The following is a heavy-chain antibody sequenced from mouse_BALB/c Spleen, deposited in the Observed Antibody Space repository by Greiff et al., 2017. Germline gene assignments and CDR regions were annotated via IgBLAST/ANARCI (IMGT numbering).Heavy chain of an antibody. V-gene: IGHV1S127*01. Sequence: VQLQQSGPELVKPGASVKISCKASGYSFTSYWMHWVKQRPGQGLEWIGMIDPSDSETRFNQKFKDKATLTVDKATSTAYMQLSSPTSEDSAVYYYSSGSQLGFSWFAYWGQGTLVTVSA. J-gene: IGHJ3*01. CDR3: SSGSQLGFSWFAY. CDR1: GYSFTSYW. D-gene: IGHD3-1*01. CDR2: IDPSDSET.